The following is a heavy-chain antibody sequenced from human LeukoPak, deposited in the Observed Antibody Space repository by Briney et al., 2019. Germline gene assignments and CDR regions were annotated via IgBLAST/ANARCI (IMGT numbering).Heavy chain of an antibody. V-gene: IGHV3-72*01. J-gene: IGHJ5*02. Sequence: AGGSLRLSCAASGFTFSDHYMDWVRQAPGKGLEWVGRSRNKANSYTTEYAASVKGRFTISRDDSKNSLYLQMNSLRAEDTAVYYCARERGQSIVVVLAARNYNWFDPWGQGTLVTVSS. D-gene: IGHD2-2*01. CDR1: GFTFSDHY. CDR2: SRNKANSYTT. CDR3: ARERGQSIVVVLAARNYNWFDP.